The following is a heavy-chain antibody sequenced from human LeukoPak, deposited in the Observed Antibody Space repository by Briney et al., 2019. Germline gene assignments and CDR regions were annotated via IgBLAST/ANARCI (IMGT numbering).Heavy chain of an antibody. CDR2: INPSGDST. CDR3: AKIAARDTGEGY. J-gene: IGHJ4*02. V-gene: IGHV1-46*01. D-gene: IGHD6-6*01. Sequence: ASVKVSCKAFGYTFTSNHIHWVRQAPGQGLEWMGVINPSGDSTSYAPNFRGRVTVTRDTSTSTVYMELSSLRSEDTAIYYCAKIAARDTGEGYWGQGTLVTVSS. CDR1: GYTFTSNH.